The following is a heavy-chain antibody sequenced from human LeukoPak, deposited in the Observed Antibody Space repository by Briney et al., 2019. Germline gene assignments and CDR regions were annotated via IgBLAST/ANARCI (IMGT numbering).Heavy chain of an antibody. CDR1: GFTFSSYA. CDR3: AKLPGLLWFGELSREYYFDY. CDR2: IGGIGGCT. J-gene: IGHJ4*02. Sequence: GGSLRLSCAASGFTFSSYAMSWVRQAPGKGLEWVSSIGGIGGCTYYAHSVKGRFTVSRDNSKITLYLKMNSLRAEDTAVYYCAKLPGLLWFGELSREYYFDYWGQGTLVTVSS. D-gene: IGHD3-10*01. V-gene: IGHV3-23*01.